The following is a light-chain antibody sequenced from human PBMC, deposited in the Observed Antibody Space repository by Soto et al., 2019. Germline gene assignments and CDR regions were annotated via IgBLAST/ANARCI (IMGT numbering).Light chain of an antibody. V-gene: IGKV3-20*01. Sequence: EIVLTQSPGTLSLSPAERATLSCRASQSVSSSYLAWYQQKPGQAPRLLIYGASSRATGIPDRFSGSGSGTGFTLTISRLEPKDFAVYYCQQYGSSPETFGQGTKVDIK. CDR2: GAS. J-gene: IGKJ1*01. CDR1: QSVSSSY. CDR3: QQYGSSPET.